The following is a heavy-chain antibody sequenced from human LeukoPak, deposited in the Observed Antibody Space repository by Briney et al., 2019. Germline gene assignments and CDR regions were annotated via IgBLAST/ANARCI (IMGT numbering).Heavy chain of an antibody. V-gene: IGHV4-34*01. D-gene: IGHD3-22*01. CDR2: INHSGST. Sequence: SETLSLTCAVYGGSFSGYYWSWIRQPPGKGLEWIGEINHSGSTNCNPSLKSRVTISVDTSKNQFSLKLSSVTAADTAVYYCARDVRGPTGFDSSGRDTFDSWGQGTLVAV. J-gene: IGHJ4*02. CDR1: GGSFSGYY. CDR3: ARDVRGPTGFDSSGRDTFDS.